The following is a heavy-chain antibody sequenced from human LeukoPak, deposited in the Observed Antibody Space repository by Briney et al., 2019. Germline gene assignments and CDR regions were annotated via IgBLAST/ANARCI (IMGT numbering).Heavy chain of an antibody. Sequence: ASVKVSCKTSGYTFSNFGINWVRQAPGQGLEWMAWISGNNDNPNYGQKFQDRFTVTTDSSTSTAYMELRNLRSDDTAVYYCARDGTSTDDYWGQGTLVTVSS. D-gene: IGHD2-2*01. J-gene: IGHJ4*02. CDR2: ISGNNDNP. CDR1: GYTFSNFG. V-gene: IGHV1-18*01. CDR3: ARDGTSTDDY.